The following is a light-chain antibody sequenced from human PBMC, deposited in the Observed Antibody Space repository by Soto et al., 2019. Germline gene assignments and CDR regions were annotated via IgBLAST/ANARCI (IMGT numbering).Light chain of an antibody. CDR3: QQRSDWPPFT. CDR1: QSVSSY. CDR2: DAS. V-gene: IGKV3-11*01. J-gene: IGKJ3*01. Sequence: EIVLTQSPATLSLSPGERATLSCRASQSVSSYLAWYQQKPGQAPRLLIYDASNRATGIPARFSGSGSGTDFPLPISSLEPEDFAVYDCQQRSDWPPFTFGPGTKVDIK.